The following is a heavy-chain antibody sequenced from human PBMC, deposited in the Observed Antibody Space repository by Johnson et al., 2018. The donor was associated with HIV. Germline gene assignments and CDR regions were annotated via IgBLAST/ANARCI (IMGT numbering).Heavy chain of an antibody. CDR2: ISYDGNNK. J-gene: IGHJ3*02. D-gene: IGHD6-13*01. CDR3: ARERYSSPGGHAFDI. CDR1: RFTFSSYV. V-gene: IGHV3-30-3*01. Sequence: VQLVESGGGLVQPGGSLRLSCAASRFTFSSYVMHWVRQAPGKGLAWVAVISYDGNNKYYADSVKGRFTISRDNSKNTLYLQMNSLRAEDTALYYCARERYSSPGGHAFDIWGQGTMVTVSS.